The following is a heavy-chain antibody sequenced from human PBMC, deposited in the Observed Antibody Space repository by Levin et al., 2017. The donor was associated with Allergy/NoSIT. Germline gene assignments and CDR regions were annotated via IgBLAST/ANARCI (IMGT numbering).Heavy chain of an antibody. D-gene: IGHD5-12*01. CDR1: GFTFSSYS. CDR2: ISSSSSYI. J-gene: IGHJ2*01. CDR3: ARDASTSAETATICWYFDL. V-gene: IGHV3-21*01. Sequence: GGSLRLSCAASGFTFSSYSMNWVRQAPGKGLEWVSSISSSSSYIYYADSVKGRFTISRDNAKNSLYLQMNSLRAEDTAVYYCARDASTSAETATICWYFDLWGRGTLVTVSS.